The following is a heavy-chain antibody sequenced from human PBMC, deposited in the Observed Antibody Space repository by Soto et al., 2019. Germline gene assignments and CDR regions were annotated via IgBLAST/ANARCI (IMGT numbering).Heavy chain of an antibody. Sequence: SETLSLTCAFYCGSFSGYYWTWIRQPPGKGLEWIGEINHSGTTNYNPSLKSRVTISVDTSKNQFSLKLTSVTAADTAVYYCARGVQGTTVVNLFDYWGQGTLVTVSS. CDR3: ARGVQGTTVVNLFDY. CDR1: CGSFSGYY. CDR2: INHSGTT. J-gene: IGHJ4*02. V-gene: IGHV4-34*01. D-gene: IGHD1-1*01.